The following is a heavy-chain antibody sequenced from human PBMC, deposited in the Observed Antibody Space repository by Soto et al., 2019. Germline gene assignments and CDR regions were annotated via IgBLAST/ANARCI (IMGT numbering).Heavy chain of an antibody. V-gene: IGHV1-18*01. D-gene: IGHD1-1*01. CDR3: ERLEHNWGRQDC. J-gene: IGHJ4*02. CDR2: ISVHNGYT. Sequence: QVQLAQSGAEVKKPGASVKVSCKASGYTFSSYGISWVRQAPGQGLEWVGWISVHNGYTKYATELQGRVTMTTDTSTSTADMALRSLSSDDSAVYYCERLEHNWGRQDCWGQGPLVTVTS. CDR1: GYTFSSYG.